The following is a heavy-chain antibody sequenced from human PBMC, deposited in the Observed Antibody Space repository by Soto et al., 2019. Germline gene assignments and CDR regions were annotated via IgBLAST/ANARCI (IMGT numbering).Heavy chain of an antibody. CDR1: GGSFKSGSYS. V-gene: IGHV4-61*01. CDR2: VYHTGRT. Sequence: QVQLQESGPGLVKPSETLSLTCTVSGGSFKSGSYSWSWIPQPPGRGLEWVGYVYHTGRTSYNPSLKSRDSISMDTSKNQFSLNLDSVTAADTAVYFCARDFAYFDSWGQGTLVTVSS. D-gene: IGHD3-3*01. J-gene: IGHJ4*02. CDR3: ARDFAYFDS.